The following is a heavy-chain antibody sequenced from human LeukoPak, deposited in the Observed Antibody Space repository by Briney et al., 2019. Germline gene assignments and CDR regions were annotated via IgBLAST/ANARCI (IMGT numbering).Heavy chain of an antibody. J-gene: IGHJ4*02. CDR3: AKDVRQWPYYFDY. CDR2: ISGSGGST. D-gene: IGHD6-19*01. V-gene: IGHV3-23*01. Sequence: GGSLRLSCGASGFTFSSYAMSWVRQAPGKGLEWVSGISGSGGSTYYADSVKGRFTISRDNSRNTLFLQLNSLRAEDTAVYYCAKDVRQWPYYFDYWGQGTLVTVSS. CDR1: GFTFSSYA.